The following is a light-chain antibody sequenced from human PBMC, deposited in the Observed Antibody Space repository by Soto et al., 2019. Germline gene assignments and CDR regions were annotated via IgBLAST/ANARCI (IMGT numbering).Light chain of an antibody. J-gene: IGKJ1*01. Sequence: DIQMTQSPSSLSASVGDIVTITCRASQSISSYLNWYQQKPGKAPKLLIYAASTLQSGVPSRFSGSGSGINFTLTISSLQPADFATYYCQQSYNTLPTFGQGTKVEIK. V-gene: IGKV1-39*01. CDR1: QSISSY. CDR2: AAS. CDR3: QQSYNTLPT.